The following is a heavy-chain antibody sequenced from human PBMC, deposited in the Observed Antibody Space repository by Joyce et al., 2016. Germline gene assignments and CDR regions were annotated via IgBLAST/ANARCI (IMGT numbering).Heavy chain of an antibody. Sequence: QGQLVESGGGVVQPGRSLRLSCAAYGFTFSNYGMHWVRQAPGKGLEWVAVITYDGSNKHYGDSVKGRFAISRDNAKNTLDLQMNSLRAEDTAVYYCAGGILTGYFDYWGQGTLVTVSS. CDR1: GFTFSNYG. CDR3: AGGILTGYFDY. V-gene: IGHV3-30*03. J-gene: IGHJ4*02. D-gene: IGHD3-9*01. CDR2: ITYDGSNK.